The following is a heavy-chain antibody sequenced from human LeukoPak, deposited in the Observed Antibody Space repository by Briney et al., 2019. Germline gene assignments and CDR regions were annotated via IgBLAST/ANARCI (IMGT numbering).Heavy chain of an antibody. CDR3: ARGRWEYYYYYYGMDV. D-gene: IGHD1-26*01. V-gene: IGHV3-21*01. J-gene: IGHJ6*02. CDR2: ISSSSSYI. CDR1: GFTFSSYS. Sequence: GGSLRLSCAASGFTFSSYSMNWVRQAPGKGLEWVSSISSSSSYIYYADSVKGRFTISRDNAKNSLYLQMNSLRAEDTAVYYCARGRWEYYYYYYGMDVWGQGTTVTVSS.